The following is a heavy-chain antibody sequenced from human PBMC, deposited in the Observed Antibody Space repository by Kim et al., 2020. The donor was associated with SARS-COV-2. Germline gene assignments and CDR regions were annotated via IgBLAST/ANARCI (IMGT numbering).Heavy chain of an antibody. CDR2: ISSSGSYT. V-gene: IGHV3-11*05. J-gene: IGHJ4*02. Sequence: GGSLRLSCAASGFIFSDYYMSWIRQAPGKGLEWVSYISSSGSYTNNADSVKGRFTSSRDNAKNSLYLQMNSLRAEDTAVYYCSRASREVDFWCQGTTVTV. CDR3: SRASREVDF. CDR1: GFIFSDYY.